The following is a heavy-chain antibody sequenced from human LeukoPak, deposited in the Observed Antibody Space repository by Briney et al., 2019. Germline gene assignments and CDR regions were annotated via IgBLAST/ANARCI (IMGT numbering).Heavy chain of an antibody. CDR3: ATTNPNYDILTGYYEGGGYYYYGMDV. D-gene: IGHD3-9*01. V-gene: IGHV1-45*02. CDR1: GYTFTYRY. CDR2: ITPFNGNT. Sequence: GASVKVSCKASGYTFTYRYLHWVRQAPGQALEWMGWITPFNGNTNYAQKFQDRVTITRDRSMSTAHMELSSLRSEDTAMYYCATTNPNYDILTGYYEGGGYYYYGMDVWGQGTTVTVSS. J-gene: IGHJ6*02.